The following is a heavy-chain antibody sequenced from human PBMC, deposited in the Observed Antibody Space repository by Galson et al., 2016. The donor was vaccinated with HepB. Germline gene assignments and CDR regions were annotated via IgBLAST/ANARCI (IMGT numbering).Heavy chain of an antibody. Sequence: SVKVSCKASGYTFTSTAMHWVRQAPGQRLECMGWINAGTGNTQYSQKFQGRVTITRDTSASTGYMELSSLRSDDTAVYYCARSPLAVAGTGYYDLWGQGTTVTVSS. D-gene: IGHD6-19*01. CDR1: GYTFTSTA. CDR3: ARSPLAVAGTGYYDL. CDR2: INAGTGNT. V-gene: IGHV1-3*01. J-gene: IGHJ6*02.